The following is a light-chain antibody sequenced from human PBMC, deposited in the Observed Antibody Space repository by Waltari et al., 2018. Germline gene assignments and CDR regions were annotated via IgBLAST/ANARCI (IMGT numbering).Light chain of an antibody. V-gene: IGLV2-14*03. J-gene: IGLJ1*01. CDR1: SSDIGGYNS. Sequence: QSALTQPASVSGSPGQSITFSCTGTSSDIGGYNSVSWYQQHPGKAPKLMIYDVSNRPSGVSNRFSGFKSGNTASLTISGLQAEDEADYYCTSYRSSSTLPYVFGTGTKVTVL. CDR3: TSYRSSSTLPYV. CDR2: DVS.